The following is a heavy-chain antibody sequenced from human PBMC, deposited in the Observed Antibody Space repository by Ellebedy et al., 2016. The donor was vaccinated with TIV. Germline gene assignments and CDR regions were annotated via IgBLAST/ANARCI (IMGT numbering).Heavy chain of an antibody. D-gene: IGHD5-24*01. J-gene: IGHJ4*02. CDR1: GFTFSNYC. V-gene: IGHV3-21*01. CDR2: IRSSSSYI. Sequence: GESLKISCAASGFTFSNYCMNWVRQAPRKRLEWVSSIRSSSSYIYYTDSVNGRFTISRDNAKNSLYLQRNSLRAEDTAVYYCARQSQKMARNPGDLGYWGQGTLVTVSS. CDR3: ARQSQKMARNPGDLGY.